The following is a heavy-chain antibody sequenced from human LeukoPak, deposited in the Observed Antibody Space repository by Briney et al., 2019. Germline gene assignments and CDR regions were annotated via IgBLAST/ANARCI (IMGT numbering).Heavy chain of an antibody. D-gene: IGHD3-10*01. V-gene: IGHV3-21*01. CDR2: ISSSSSYI. J-gene: IGHJ4*02. CDR1: GFTFSSYS. Sequence: GGSLRLSCAASGFTFSSYSMNWVRQDPGKGLEWVSSISSSSSYIYYADSVKGRFTISRDNAKNSLYLQMNSLRAEDTAVYYCARASWFGELLPDYWGQGTLVTVSS. CDR3: ARASWFGELLPDY.